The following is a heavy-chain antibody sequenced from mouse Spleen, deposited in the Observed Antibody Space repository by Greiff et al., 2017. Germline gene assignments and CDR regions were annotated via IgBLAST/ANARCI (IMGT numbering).Heavy chain of an antibody. D-gene: IGHD2-1*01. CDR2: ISSGGGST. V-gene: IGHV5-12-1*01. J-gene: IGHJ1*01. Sequence: EVKLEESGGGLVKPGGSLKLSCAASGFAFSSYDMSWVRQTPEKRLEWVAYISSGGGSTYYPDTVKGRFTISRDNAKNTLYLQMSSLKSEDTAMYYCARASGNYLYWYFDVWGAGTTVTVSS. CDR1: GFAFSSYD. CDR3: ARASGNYLYWYFDV.